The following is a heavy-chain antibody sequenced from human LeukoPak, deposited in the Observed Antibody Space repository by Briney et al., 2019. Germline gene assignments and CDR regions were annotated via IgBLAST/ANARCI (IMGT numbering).Heavy chain of an antibody. D-gene: IGHD3-22*01. CDR2: INPSGGST. V-gene: IGHV1-46*01. Sequence: GASVKVSCKASGYTFTSYYMHWVRQAPGQGLEWMGIINPSGGSTSYAQKFQGRVTMTRDMSTSTVYMELSSLRSEDTAVYYCARAHSSGYLDRTPYFDYWGQGTLVTVSS. CDR3: ARAHSSGYLDRTPYFDY. J-gene: IGHJ4*02. CDR1: GYTFTSYY.